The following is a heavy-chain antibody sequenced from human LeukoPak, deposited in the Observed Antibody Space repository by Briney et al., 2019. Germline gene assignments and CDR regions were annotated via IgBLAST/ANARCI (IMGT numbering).Heavy chain of an antibody. J-gene: IGHJ5*02. CDR3: FPLYWGGGSCSLNWFET. CDR1: GFTFSGYA. V-gene: IGHV3-23*01. Sequence: GGSLRLSCAASGFTFSGYAMSWVRQAPGKGLEWVSTISGSGSSTYYADSVKGRFTISRDNSKNTLYLQMNSLRAEDTAVYYSFPLYWGGGSCSLNWFETWGEGDLGTVSS. D-gene: IGHD2-15*01. CDR2: ISGSGSST.